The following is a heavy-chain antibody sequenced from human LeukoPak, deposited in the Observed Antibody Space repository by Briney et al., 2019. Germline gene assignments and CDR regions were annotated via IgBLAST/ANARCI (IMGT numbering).Heavy chain of an antibody. V-gene: IGHV4-39*07. CDR1: GGSISSSSYY. Sequence: SETRSLTCTVSGGSISSSSYYWGWIRQPPGKGLEWIGSIYYSGSTYYNPSLKSRVTISVDTSKNQFSLKLSSVTAADTAVYYCARAGLKYYDYVWGSYRFFDYWGQGTLVTVSS. CDR3: ARAGLKYYDYVWGSYRFFDY. CDR2: IYYSGST. J-gene: IGHJ4*02. D-gene: IGHD3-16*02.